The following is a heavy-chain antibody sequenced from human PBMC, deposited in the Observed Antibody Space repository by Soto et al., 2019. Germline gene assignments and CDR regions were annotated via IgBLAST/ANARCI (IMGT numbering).Heavy chain of an antibody. CDR3: ARDCNYDFWSGYYTGGIGWVNYYYYMDV. CDR1: GGTFSSYA. D-gene: IGHD3-3*01. Sequence: SVKVSCKASGGTFSSYAISWVRQAPGQGLEWMGGIIPIFGTASYAQKFQGRVTITTNKSISTVYMELSSLRSEDTAVYYCARDCNYDFWSGYYTGGIGWVNYYYYMDVWGKGTTVTVSS. J-gene: IGHJ6*03. CDR2: IIPIFGTA. V-gene: IGHV1-69*05.